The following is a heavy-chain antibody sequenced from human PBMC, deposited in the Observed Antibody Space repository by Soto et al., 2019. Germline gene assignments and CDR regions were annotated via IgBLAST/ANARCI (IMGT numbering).Heavy chain of an antibody. D-gene: IGHD6-19*01. CDR2: VSHDGRNT. Sequence: VQLVESGGGVVQPGRSLRLSCAASGFTFSDYAMHWVRQAPGKGLEWVAAVSHDGRNTHYADSVKGRFTISRDSSKNTVSLRMTSLAAEDTAVYYCGKGGRRWLVTSDFNYWGQGALVTVSS. J-gene: IGHJ4*02. CDR1: GFTFSDYA. CDR3: GKGGRRWLVTSDFNY. V-gene: IGHV3-30*18.